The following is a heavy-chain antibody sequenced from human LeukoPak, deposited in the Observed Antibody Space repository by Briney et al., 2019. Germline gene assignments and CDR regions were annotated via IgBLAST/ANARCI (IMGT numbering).Heavy chain of an antibody. V-gene: IGHV3-74*01. CDR1: GFIFSGYW. Sequence: GGSLRLSCAASGFIFSGYWMHWVRQAPGKGLVWVSRINSDGSSTSYADSVKGRLTISRDNAKNTLYLQMNSLRAEDTAVYYCAREAQLAYYFDYWGQGTLVTVSS. CDR3: AREAQLAYYFDY. J-gene: IGHJ4*02. CDR2: INSDGSST. D-gene: IGHD6-13*01.